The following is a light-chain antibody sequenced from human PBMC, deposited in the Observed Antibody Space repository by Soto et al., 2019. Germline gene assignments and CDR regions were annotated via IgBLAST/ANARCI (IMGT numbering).Light chain of an antibody. CDR3: QQYDKWPRT. Sequence: VMTQSPATLSVSPGERAALSCRASQSVSTNLAWYQQKPGQPPRLLIYFASTRATAVPARFTAGGSGTEFTLTISSLQSDDLAVYDCQQYDKWPRTFGQGTNVEIK. J-gene: IGKJ1*01. CDR1: QSVSTN. CDR2: FAS. V-gene: IGKV3-15*01.